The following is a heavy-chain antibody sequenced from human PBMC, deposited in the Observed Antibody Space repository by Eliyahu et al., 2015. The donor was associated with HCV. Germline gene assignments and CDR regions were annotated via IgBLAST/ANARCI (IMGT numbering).Heavy chain of an antibody. Sequence: EVQLLESGGGLVQPGGSLRLSCAASGFTFSSYAMXXFRRAPGKGLEWVSAIXGSGGSTYYADSVKGRFTISRDNSKNTLYLQMNSLRAEDTAVYYCAKDLYPLRITMIVVVPCPYGMDVWGQGTTVTVSS. CDR1: GFTFSSYA. CDR2: IXGSGGST. J-gene: IGHJ6*02. CDR3: AKDLYPLRITMIVVVPCPYGMDV. D-gene: IGHD3-22*01. V-gene: IGHV3-23*01.